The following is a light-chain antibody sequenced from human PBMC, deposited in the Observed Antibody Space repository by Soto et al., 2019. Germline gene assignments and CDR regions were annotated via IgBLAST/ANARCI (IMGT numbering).Light chain of an antibody. CDR1: QSVVSNF. V-gene: IGKV3-20*01. CDR2: GAS. CDR3: QQFVVSQGYT. J-gene: IGKJ2*01. Sequence: EIVLTQSPGPLSLSPGERATLSCRASQSVVSNFLSWFQQKPGQAPRLLIYGASNRSTGIPDRFSGSGSGTDFTLNISGLEPEDSAVYYCQQFVVSQGYTFGQGTKLEIK.